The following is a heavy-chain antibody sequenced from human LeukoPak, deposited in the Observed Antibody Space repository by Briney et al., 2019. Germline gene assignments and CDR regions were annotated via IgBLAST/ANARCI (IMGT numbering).Heavy chain of an antibody. Sequence: SETLSLTCAVSGYSLGKNYYWGWIRQSPGKGLGWIGRIYGRASTSYNPSLINRVTMSVDTPKNHFSLQLTSVTAADTAVYYCARYDSRGSASTKFDYWGQGIQVTVSS. CDR3: ARYDSRGSASTKFDY. D-gene: IGHD3-3*01. CDR1: GYSLGKNYY. V-gene: IGHV4-38-2*01. CDR2: IYGRAST. J-gene: IGHJ4*02.